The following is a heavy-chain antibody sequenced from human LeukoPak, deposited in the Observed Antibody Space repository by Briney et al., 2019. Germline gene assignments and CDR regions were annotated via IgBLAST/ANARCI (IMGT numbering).Heavy chain of an antibody. CDR1: GFTFSSYG. Sequence: GGSLRLSCAASGFTFSSYGMSWVRQAPGKGLEWVSAISGSGGSTYYADSVKGRFTISRDNSKNTLYLQMNSLRAEDTAVYYCARHPTYGSADYWGQGTLVTVSS. CDR2: ISGSGGST. J-gene: IGHJ4*02. CDR3: ARHPTYGSADY. V-gene: IGHV3-23*01. D-gene: IGHD3-10*01.